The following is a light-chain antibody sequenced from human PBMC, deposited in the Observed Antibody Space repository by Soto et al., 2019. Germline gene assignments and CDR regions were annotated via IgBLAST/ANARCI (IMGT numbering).Light chain of an antibody. CDR2: EVS. CDR3: SLYTSSSTYV. J-gene: IGLJ1*01. Sequence: PTHPRSVSWSRGQPVTISCTGPSSEVGSYNRVSWYQHPPGTAPKLMIYEVSNRPSGVPDRFSGSKSGNTASLTISGLQGEDEADYYCSLYTSSSTYVFGTGTKGTGL. CDR1: SSEVGSYNR. V-gene: IGLV2-18*01.